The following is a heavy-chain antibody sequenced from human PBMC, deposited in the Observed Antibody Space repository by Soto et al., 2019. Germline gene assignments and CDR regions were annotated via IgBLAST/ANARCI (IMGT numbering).Heavy chain of an antibody. CDR3: ARDRDSSGSLSGY. Sequence: RASVKVSCKASGYTFTTYGISWLRQASGQGLEWMGWISTYNGNTNYAQKFQDRVTMTTVTSTSTAYMELRSLGSDDTAVYYCARDRDSSGSLSGYWGQGTLVTVSS. CDR1: GYTFTTYG. D-gene: IGHD3-22*01. J-gene: IGHJ4*02. V-gene: IGHV1-18*01. CDR2: ISTYNGNT.